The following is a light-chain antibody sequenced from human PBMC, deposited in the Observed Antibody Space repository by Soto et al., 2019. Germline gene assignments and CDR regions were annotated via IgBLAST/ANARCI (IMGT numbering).Light chain of an antibody. J-gene: IGLJ2*01. CDR3: AAWDDSLNGLV. V-gene: IGLV2-14*01. Sequence: HSVLTQPASVSGSPGQSITISCTGTSSDVGGYNYVSWYQQHPVKAPKLMIYDVTNRPSGVSDRFSGSKSGTSASLAINGLQSEDEAHYYRAAWDDSLNGLVFGGGTEVTVL. CDR1: SSDVGGYNY. CDR2: DVT.